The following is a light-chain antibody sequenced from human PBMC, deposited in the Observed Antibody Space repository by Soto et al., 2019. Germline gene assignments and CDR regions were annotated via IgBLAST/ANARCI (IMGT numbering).Light chain of an antibody. CDR1: QTISSW. CDR2: KAS. Sequence: DIHMTQSPSTLSVSVGDIVTITCRASQTISSWLAWYQQKPGKAPKLLIYKASTLKSGVPSRFSGSGSGTEFTLTISSLQPDDFATYYCQHYNSYSEAFGQGTKVDI. J-gene: IGKJ1*01. V-gene: IGKV1-5*03. CDR3: QHYNSYSEA.